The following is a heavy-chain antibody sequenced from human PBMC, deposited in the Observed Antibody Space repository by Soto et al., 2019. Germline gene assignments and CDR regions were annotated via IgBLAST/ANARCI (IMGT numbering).Heavy chain of an antibody. CDR2: INPSGGST. CDR3: ARGPYSSSRYYYYYGMDV. CDR1: GYTFTSYY. J-gene: IGHJ6*02. V-gene: IGHV1-46*01. Sequence: QEQLVQSGAEVKKPGASVKVSCKASGYTFTSYYMHWVRQAPGQGLEWMGIINPSGGSTSYAQKFQGRVTMTRDTSTSIVYMELSSPRYEDTAVYYCARGPYSSSRYYYYYGMDVWGQGTTVTVSS. D-gene: IGHD6-6*01.